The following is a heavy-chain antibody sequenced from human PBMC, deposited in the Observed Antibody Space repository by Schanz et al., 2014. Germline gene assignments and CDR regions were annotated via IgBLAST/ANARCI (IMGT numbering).Heavy chain of an antibody. CDR1: GFMFSSYG. D-gene: IGHD3-16*01. V-gene: IGHV3-30*03. J-gene: IGHJ4*02. CDR2: ISYDGSKK. CDR3: ARWGLGEVTYLDY. Sequence: QVQLVESGGGVVQPGRSLRLSCAASGFMFSSYGMHWVRQAPGKGLEWVVVISYDGSKKSYADSVKGRFTISRDNSKNTLYLQRSRLRPDDTVEYCSARWGLGEVTYLDYWGQGTLVTVSS.